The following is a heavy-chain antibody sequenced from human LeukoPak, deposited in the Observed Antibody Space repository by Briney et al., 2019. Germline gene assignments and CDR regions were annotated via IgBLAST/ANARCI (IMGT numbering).Heavy chain of an antibody. CDR2: IYYSGST. CDR1: GGSISSSSYY. J-gene: IGHJ5*02. D-gene: IGHD3-10*01. V-gene: IGHV4-39*07. CDR3: ARDPGGVWFGELFHKKRGNWFDP. Sequence: SETLSLTCTVSGGSISSSSYYWGWIRQPPGKGLEWIGSIYYSGSTYYNPSLKSRVTISVDTSKNQFSLKLSSVTAADTAVYYCARDPGGVWFGELFHKKRGNWFDPWGQGTLVTVSS.